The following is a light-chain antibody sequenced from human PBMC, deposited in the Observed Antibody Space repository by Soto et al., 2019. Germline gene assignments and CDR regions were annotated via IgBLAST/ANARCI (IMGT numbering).Light chain of an antibody. CDR1: QSVNNW. J-gene: IGKJ4*01. V-gene: IGKV3-11*01. Sequence: EIVLAQSPATLSLSPGERATLSCRASQSVNNWLAWYQQKPGQSPRLLIYDASARVTGIPARFSGSGSGTDFTLTISSLEPEDFAVYYCQQRSSWPLTFGGGTKVEI. CDR3: QQRSSWPLT. CDR2: DAS.